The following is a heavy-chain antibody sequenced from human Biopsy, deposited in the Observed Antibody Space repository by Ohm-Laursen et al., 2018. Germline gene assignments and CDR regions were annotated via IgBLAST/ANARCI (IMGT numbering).Heavy chain of an antibody. CDR1: GYTFTDYY. V-gene: IGHV1-2*02. CDR2: IDTINGGA. J-gene: IGHJ5*02. Sequence: SVKVSCKASGYTFTDYYVHWVRQAPGHGLEWMGWIDTINGGARYAQKFQGRVTMTRDTSISTAYMELSRLTSDDTAVYYCARERDPWAQGTLVIVSS. CDR3: ARERDP.